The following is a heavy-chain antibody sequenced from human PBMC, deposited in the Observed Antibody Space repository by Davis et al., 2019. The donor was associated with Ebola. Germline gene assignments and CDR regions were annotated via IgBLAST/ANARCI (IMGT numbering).Heavy chain of an antibody. V-gene: IGHV3-73*01. CDR3: TIGYGEIDY. J-gene: IGHJ4*02. CDR1: GLILSGSS. Sequence: PGGSLRLSCAASGLILSGSSLHWVRQASGKGLEWVGRIRNKNDGDVTSYGAAVEGRFTISRDDSKNTAYLQMNSLKTEDTAVYYCTIGYGEIDYWGQGTLVTVSS. D-gene: IGHD4-17*01. CDR2: IRNKNDGDVT.